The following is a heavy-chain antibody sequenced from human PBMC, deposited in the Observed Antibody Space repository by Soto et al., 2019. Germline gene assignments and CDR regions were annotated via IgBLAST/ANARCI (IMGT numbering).Heavy chain of an antibody. CDR2: IIPIFGTA. Sequence: RASVKVSCKASRGTFSSYAISWVRQAPGQGLEWMGGIIPIFGTANYAQKFQGRVTVTADESTSTAYMELSSLRSEDTAVYYCAREGALRFLEWLLWGNAFDIWGQGTMVTVSS. V-gene: IGHV1-69*13. CDR1: RGTFSSYA. J-gene: IGHJ3*02. CDR3: AREGALRFLEWLLWGNAFDI. D-gene: IGHD3-3*01.